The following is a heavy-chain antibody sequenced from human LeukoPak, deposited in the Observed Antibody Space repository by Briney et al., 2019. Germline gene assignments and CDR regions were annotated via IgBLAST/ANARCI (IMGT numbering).Heavy chain of an antibody. CDR1: GFTFSSYG. V-gene: IGHV3-23*01. D-gene: IGHD1-26*01. Sequence: GGTLRLSCAASGFTFSSYGMSWVRQAPGKGLEWVSAISGSGGSTYYADSVKGRFTISRDNSKNTLYLQMNSLRAENTAVYYCAKDKAYSGSYRLSFDYWGQGTLVTVFS. J-gene: IGHJ4*02. CDR3: AKDKAYSGSYRLSFDY. CDR2: ISGSGGST.